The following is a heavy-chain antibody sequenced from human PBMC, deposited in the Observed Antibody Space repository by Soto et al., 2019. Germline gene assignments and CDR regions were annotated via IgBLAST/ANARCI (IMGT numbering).Heavy chain of an antibody. CDR3: ARGDSYYYDSSGYYYVY. V-gene: IGHV4-34*01. D-gene: IGHD3-22*01. CDR1: GGSFSGYY. Sequence: SETLSLTCAVYGGSFSGYYWSWIRQPPGKGLEWIWEINHSGSTNYNPSLKSRVTISVDTSKNQFSLKLSFVTAADTAFYYCARGDSYYYDSSGYYYVYWGQGTLVTVSS. J-gene: IGHJ4*02. CDR2: INHSGST.